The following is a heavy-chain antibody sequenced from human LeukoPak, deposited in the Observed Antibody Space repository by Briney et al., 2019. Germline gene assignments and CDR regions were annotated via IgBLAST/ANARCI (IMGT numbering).Heavy chain of an antibody. CDR1: GGSITTYY. V-gene: IGHV4-59*01. CDR2: ISYRGST. J-gene: IGHJ4*02. CDR3: ARGERPGPDY. D-gene: IGHD2-8*02. Sequence: SESLSLTCIVSGGSITTYYWSWIRRPPGKGMEWIGYISYRGSTNYNPSLNNRVTISLDTSKNQFSLKVTSVTAADTAVYYCARGERPGPDYWGQGTLVTVSS.